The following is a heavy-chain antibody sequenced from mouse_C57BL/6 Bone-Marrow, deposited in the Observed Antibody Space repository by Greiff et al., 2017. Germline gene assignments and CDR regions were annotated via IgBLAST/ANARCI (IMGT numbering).Heavy chain of an antibody. CDR3: TRGDGNYYYGMDY. V-gene: IGHV1-5*01. Sequence: EVQLQQSGTVLARPGASVKMSCKTSGYTFTSYWMHWVHQRPGQGLEWIGIIYPGNSDTSYNQKFKGKAKLTAVTSTSTAYMELSSLTNEDSAVYYCTRGDGNYYYGMDYWGQGTSVTVSS. D-gene: IGHD2-1*01. CDR1: GYTFTSYW. CDR2: IYPGNSDT. J-gene: IGHJ4*01.